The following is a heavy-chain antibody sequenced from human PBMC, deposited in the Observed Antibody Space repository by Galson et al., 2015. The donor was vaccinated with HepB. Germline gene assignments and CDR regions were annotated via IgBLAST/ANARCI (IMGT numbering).Heavy chain of an antibody. CDR2: IYSSGST. J-gene: IGHJ4*02. Sequence: TLSLTCTVSGGSISTYYWSWIRQPPGKGLEWIGYIYSSGSTNYNPSFKSRVTISVDTSKNQFSLKLSSVTAADTAVYYCARLMSWDFDYWGQGTLVTVSS. V-gene: IGHV4-59*08. D-gene: IGHD3-16*01. CDR1: GGSISTYY. CDR3: ARLMSWDFDY.